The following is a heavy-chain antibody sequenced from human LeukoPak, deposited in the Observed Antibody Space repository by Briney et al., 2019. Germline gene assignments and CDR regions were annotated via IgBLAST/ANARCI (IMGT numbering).Heavy chain of an antibody. CDR1: GGSISSYY. J-gene: IGHJ4*02. Sequence: SETLSLTCTVSGGSISSYYWSWVRQPPGKGLEWIGYIYYSGSTNYNPSLKSRVTISVDTSKNHFSLKLSSVTAADTAVYYCARHLGGSHQGDHFYFWGQGTLVTVSS. V-gene: IGHV4-59*08. D-gene: IGHD3-16*01. CDR2: IYYSGST. CDR3: ARHLGGSHQGDHFYF.